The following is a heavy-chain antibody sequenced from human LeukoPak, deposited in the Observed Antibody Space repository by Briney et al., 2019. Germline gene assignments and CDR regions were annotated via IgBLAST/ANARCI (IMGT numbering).Heavy chain of an antibody. CDR2: IKQDGSEK. CDR3: ARREYYMGYFDY. D-gene: IGHD2/OR15-2a*01. Sequence: PGGSLRLSCAASRFTFSSYWMSWVRQVPGKGLQWVANIKQDGSEKYYVDSLTGRFTISRDNAKNSLYLQMNSLRAEDTAVYYCARREYYMGYFDYWGQGTLVTVSS. CDR1: RFTFSSYW. V-gene: IGHV3-7*01. J-gene: IGHJ4*02.